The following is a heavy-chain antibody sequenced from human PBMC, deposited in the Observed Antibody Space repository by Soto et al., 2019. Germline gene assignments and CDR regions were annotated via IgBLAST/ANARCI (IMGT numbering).Heavy chain of an antibody. CDR1: GFTFSSYG. J-gene: IGHJ6*03. Sequence: GGSLRLSCAASGFTFSSYGMNWVRQAPGKGLEWVSYISSSSSSTYYADSVKGRFTISRDNAKNSLYLQMNSLRAEDTALYYCSIIDANMDVWGKGSTVTVSS. CDR3: SIIDANMDV. D-gene: IGHD2-15*01. CDR2: ISSSSSST. V-gene: IGHV3-48*01.